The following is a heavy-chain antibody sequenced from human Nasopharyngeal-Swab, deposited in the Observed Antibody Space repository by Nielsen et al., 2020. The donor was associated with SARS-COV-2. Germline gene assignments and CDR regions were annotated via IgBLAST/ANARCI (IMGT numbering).Heavy chain of an antibody. CDR3: AREGDYDAFDI. CDR2: ISLNDGNT. D-gene: IGHD3-16*01. CDR1: GYSFSNYA. J-gene: IGHJ3*02. V-gene: IGHV1-18*01. Sequence: ASVKVSCKASGYSFSNYAISWLRQAPGQGLEWWGWISLNDGNTNYAQNVQGRVTMTADTSTSTAYMDLNSLTSGDTAVYYCAREGDYDAFDIWGQGTLVSVSA.